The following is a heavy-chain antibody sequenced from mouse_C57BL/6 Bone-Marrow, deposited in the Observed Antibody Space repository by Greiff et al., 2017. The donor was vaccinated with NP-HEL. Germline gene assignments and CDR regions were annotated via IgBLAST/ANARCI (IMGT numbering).Heavy chain of an antibody. J-gene: IGHJ2*01. CDR2: INPDSSTI. Sequence: EVKLEASGGGLVQPGGSLKLSCAASGIDFSRYWMSWVRRAPGKGLEWIGEINPDSSTINYAPSLKDKFIISRDNAKNTLYLQMSKVRSEDTALYYCARTTTVKGVFDYWGQGTTLTVSS. CDR1: GIDFSRYW. V-gene: IGHV4-1*01. CDR3: ARTTTVKGVFDY. D-gene: IGHD1-1*01.